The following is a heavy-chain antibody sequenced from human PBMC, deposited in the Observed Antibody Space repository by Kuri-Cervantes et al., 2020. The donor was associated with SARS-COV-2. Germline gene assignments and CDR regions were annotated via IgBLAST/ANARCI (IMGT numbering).Heavy chain of an antibody. D-gene: IGHD3-3*01. CDR2: IYYSGGT. J-gene: IGHJ3*01. CDR1: GGSISSGSYY. Sequence: SETLSLTCTVSGGSISSGSYYWGWIRQPPGKGLEWIGSIYYSGGTYYNPSLKSRVTISVDTSKNQFSLMLTSVTAADTAVYYCVRIPPGHITVFGVVIPAAFDVWGQGTMVTVSS. V-gene: IGHV4-39*07. CDR3: VRIPPGHITVFGVVIPAAFDV.